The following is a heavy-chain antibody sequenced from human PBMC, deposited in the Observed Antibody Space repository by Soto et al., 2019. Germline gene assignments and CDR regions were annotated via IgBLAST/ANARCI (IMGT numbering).Heavy chain of an antibody. CDR2: INPSGGST. D-gene: IGHD3-16*02. CDR1: GYTFTSYY. CDR3: ARSYYDYVWGSYRSAHFDY. V-gene: IGHV1-46*01. Sequence: ASVKVSCKTSGYTFTSYYMHWVRQAPGQGLEWMGIINPSGGSTSYAQKFQGRVTMTRDTSTSTVYMELSSLRSEDTAVYYCARSYYDYVWGSYRSAHFDYWGQGTTVTAPQ. J-gene: IGHJ4*03.